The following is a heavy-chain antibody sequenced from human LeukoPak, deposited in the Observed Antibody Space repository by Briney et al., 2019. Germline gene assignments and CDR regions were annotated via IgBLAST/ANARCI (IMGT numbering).Heavy chain of an antibody. D-gene: IGHD3-10*01. J-gene: IGHJ6*03. V-gene: IGHV1-2*02. CDR2: INPNSGGT. CDR3: AKNFYGSGSYYSYYYMDV. CDR1: GYTFTGYY. Sequence: ASVKVSCKASGYTFTGYYIHWVRQAPGQGLEWMGWINPNSGGTKYAQKFQGRVTMTRDTSVSTAYMELSRLTSDDTAIYYCAKNFYGSGSYYSYYYMDVWGKGTTVTISS.